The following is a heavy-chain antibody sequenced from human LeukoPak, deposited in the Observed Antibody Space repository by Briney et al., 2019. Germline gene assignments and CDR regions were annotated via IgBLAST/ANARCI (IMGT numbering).Heavy chain of an antibody. V-gene: IGHV4-39*01. J-gene: IGHJ2*01. Sequence: PSETLSLTCTVSGGSISSSSYYWGWIRQPPGKGLEWIGRIYYSGSTYYNPSLKSRVTISVDTSKNQFSLKLSSVTAADTAVYYCARAPRPSGSPHWYFDLWGRGTLVTVSS. CDR1: GGSISSSSYY. CDR2: IYYSGST. CDR3: ARAPRPSGSPHWYFDL. D-gene: IGHD1-26*01.